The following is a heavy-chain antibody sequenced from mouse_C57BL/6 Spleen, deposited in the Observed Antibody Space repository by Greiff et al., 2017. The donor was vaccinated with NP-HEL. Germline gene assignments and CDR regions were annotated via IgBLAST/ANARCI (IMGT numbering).Heavy chain of an antibody. CDR2: ISSGGDYT. V-gene: IGHV5-9-1*02. Sequence: EVQLLESGAGLVKPGGSLKLSCAASGFTFSSYAMSWVRQTPDKRLEWVVYISSGGDYTYYADNVKGRITISRDNARNTLYLQMSSLKSEDTAVYYCTGDSEYDGGYWYFDVWGTGTTVTVSS. D-gene: IGHD2-14*01. CDR3: TGDSEYDGGYWYFDV. CDR1: GFTFSSYA. J-gene: IGHJ1*03.